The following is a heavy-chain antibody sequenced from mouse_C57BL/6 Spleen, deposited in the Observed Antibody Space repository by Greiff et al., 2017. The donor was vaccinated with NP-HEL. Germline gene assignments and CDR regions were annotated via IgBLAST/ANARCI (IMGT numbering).Heavy chain of an antibody. CDR1: GYTFTSYW. D-gene: IGHD2-5*01. V-gene: IGHV1-61*01. CDR2: IYPSDSET. J-gene: IGHJ3*01. CDR3: ARSGSNYGAWFAY. Sequence: VQLQQPGAELVRPGSSVKLSCKASGYTFTSYWMDWVKQRPGQGLEWIGNIYPSDSETHYNQKFKDKATLTVDKSSSTAYMQLSSLTSEDSAVYYCARSGSNYGAWFAYWGQGTLVTVSA.